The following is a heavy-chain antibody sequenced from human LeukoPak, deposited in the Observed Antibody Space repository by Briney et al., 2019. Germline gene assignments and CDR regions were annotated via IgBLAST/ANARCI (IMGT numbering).Heavy chain of an antibody. CDR2: ISYDGSNK. J-gene: IGHJ3*02. V-gene: IGHV3-30*04. D-gene: IGHD1-26*01. Sequence: GGSLRLSCAASGFTFSSYAMHWVRQAPGKGLEWVAVISYDGSNKYYADSVKGRFTISRDNAKKSLYLQMNGLRAEDTAIYYCTRLGYSGRYDAFDIWGQGTMVIVSS. CDR3: TRLGYSGRYDAFDI. CDR1: GFTFSSYA.